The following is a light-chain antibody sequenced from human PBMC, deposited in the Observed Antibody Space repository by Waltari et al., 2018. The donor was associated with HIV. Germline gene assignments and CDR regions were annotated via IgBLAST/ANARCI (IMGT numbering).Light chain of an antibody. V-gene: IGKV3-11*01. CDR3: QQRTNWPPYS. CDR1: QSVGSY. J-gene: IGKJ2*03. CDR2: DAS. Sequence: EIVLTQSPATLSLSPGERATLSCRASQSVGSYLAWYQQKPGQAPRLLIYDASNRATGIPARFSGSGSGTDFTLTISSLEPEDFAVYYCQQRTNWPPYSFGQETKLEIK.